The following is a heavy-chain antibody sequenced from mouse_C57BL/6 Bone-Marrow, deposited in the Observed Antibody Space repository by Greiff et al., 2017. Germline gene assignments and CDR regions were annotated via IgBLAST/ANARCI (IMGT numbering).Heavy chain of an antibody. CDR2: IYPRSGNT. D-gene: IGHD2-4*01. Sequence: VKVVESGAELARPGASVKLSCKASGYTFTSYGISWVKQRTGQGLEWIGEIYPRSGNTYYNEKFKGKATLTADKSSSTAYMEIRSLTSEDSAVYFCASPLYYEDYWGQGTSVTVSS. CDR1: GYTFTSYG. V-gene: IGHV1-81*01. J-gene: IGHJ4*01. CDR3: ASPLYYEDY.